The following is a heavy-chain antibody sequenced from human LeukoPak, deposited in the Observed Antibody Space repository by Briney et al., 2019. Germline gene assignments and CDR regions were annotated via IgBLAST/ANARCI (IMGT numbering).Heavy chain of an antibody. V-gene: IGHV4-34*01. CDR2: INHSGST. J-gene: IGHJ5*02. CDR3: AIHIVVVPAAKKKNWFDP. Sequence: SETLSLTCAVYGGSFSGYYWSWIRQPPGKGLEWIGEINHSGSTNYNPSLKSRVTIPVDTSKNQFSLKLSSVTAADTAVYYCAIHIVVVPAAKKKNWFDPWGQGTLVTVSS. D-gene: IGHD2-2*01. CDR1: GGSFSGYY.